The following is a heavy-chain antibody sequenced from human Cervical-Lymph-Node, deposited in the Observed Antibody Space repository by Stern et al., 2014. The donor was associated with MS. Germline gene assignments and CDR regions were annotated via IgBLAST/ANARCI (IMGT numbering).Heavy chain of an antibody. Sequence: EVQLVESGGGLVKPGGSLRLSCAASGFTFTSYTMKWVRQAPGKGLQWVSSISNSGTSIYYADSVKGRFTISRDNAKNSLYLQMSSLGAEDTAFYYCARDPHHSSGWYGGYWGQGTLVTVSS. J-gene: IGHJ4*02. CDR2: ISNSGTSI. CDR3: ARDPHHSSGWYGGY. D-gene: IGHD6-19*01. CDR1: GFTFTSYT. V-gene: IGHV3-21*01.